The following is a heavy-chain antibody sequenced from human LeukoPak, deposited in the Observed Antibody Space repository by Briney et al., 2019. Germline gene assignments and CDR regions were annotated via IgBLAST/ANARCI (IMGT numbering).Heavy chain of an antibody. CDR3: ASFSPTTVTFDY. CDR1: GYTFTGYY. J-gene: IGHJ4*02. V-gene: IGHV1-2*02. Sequence: GASVKVSCKASGYTFTGYYMHWVRQAPGQGLEWMGWINPNSGGTNYAQKFQGRVTMTRDTSISTAYMELRSLRSDDTAVYHCASFSPTTVTFDYWGQGTLVTVSS. CDR2: INPNSGGT. D-gene: IGHD1-1*01.